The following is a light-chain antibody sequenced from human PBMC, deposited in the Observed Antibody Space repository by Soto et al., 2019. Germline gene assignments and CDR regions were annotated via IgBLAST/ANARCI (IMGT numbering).Light chain of an antibody. V-gene: IGKV1-5*03. CDR2: SAS. Sequence: DIQMTQSPSTLSSSVGERVTIICRASQSINRWLAWYQQKPGKAPKLLIYSASVIQSGVPPRFSGSGSGTEFTLTISSLQPDDFATYFCQQYSRFSWTFGRGTKVAI. J-gene: IGKJ1*01. CDR3: QQYSRFSWT. CDR1: QSINRW.